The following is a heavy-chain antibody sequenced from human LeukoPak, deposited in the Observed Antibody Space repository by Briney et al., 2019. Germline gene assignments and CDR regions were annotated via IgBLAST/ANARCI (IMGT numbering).Heavy chain of an antibody. Sequence: GGSLRLSCAASGFTFSSYWMSWVRQAPGKGLEWVANIKQDGSEKYYVDSVKGRFTISRDNAKNSMYLQLNSMRAEDTAVYYCASGGWSGYYDILTGYYNVIVWGQGTLVTVSS. CDR1: GFTFSSYW. V-gene: IGHV3-7*01. D-gene: IGHD3-9*01. CDR2: IKQDGSEK. CDR3: ASGGWSGYYDILTGYYNVIV. J-gene: IGHJ4*01.